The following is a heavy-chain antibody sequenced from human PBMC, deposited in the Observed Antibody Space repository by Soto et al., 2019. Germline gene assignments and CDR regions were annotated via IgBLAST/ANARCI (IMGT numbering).Heavy chain of an antibody. CDR2: ISYDGSNK. Sequence: ESVGGVVQPGRSLRLSCAASGFTFSSYAMHWVRQAPGKGLEWVAVISYDGSNKYYADSVKGRFTISRDNSKNTLYLQMNSLRAEDTAVYYCARDRAHAARATYYYYYYGMDVWGQGTTVTVSS. CDR3: ARDRAHAARATYYYYYYGMDV. D-gene: IGHD6-6*01. CDR1: GFTFSSYA. V-gene: IGHV3-30-3*01. J-gene: IGHJ6*02.